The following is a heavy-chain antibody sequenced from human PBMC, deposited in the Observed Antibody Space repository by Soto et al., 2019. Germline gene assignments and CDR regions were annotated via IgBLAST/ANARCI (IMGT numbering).Heavy chain of an antibody. V-gene: IGHV3-9*01. Sequence: EVQLVESGGGLVQPGRSLRLSCAASGFTFDDYAMHWVRQAPGKGLEWVSGISWNSGSIGYADSVKGRFTISRDNAKNSLYLQMNSLRAEDTALYYCAKDMRRYSGYDYRFDYWGQGTLVTVSS. D-gene: IGHD5-12*01. CDR2: ISWNSGSI. CDR1: GFTFDDYA. J-gene: IGHJ4*02. CDR3: AKDMRRYSGYDYRFDY.